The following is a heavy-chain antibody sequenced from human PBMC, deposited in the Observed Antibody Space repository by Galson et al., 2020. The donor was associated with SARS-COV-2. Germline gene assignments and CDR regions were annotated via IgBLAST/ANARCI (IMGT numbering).Heavy chain of an antibody. V-gene: IGHV3-15*01. Sequence: GESLKISCAGSGFTFSDTWMTWVRQAPGKGLEWVCRIKSKADGGTTDYAAPVKGRFTISRDDSKNTLYLQMNSLKTEDTAVNFCRRWDESWGQGILVTVSS. CDR1: GFTFSDTW. J-gene: IGHJ4*02. D-gene: IGHD1-26*01. CDR3: RRWDES. CDR2: IKSKADGGTT.